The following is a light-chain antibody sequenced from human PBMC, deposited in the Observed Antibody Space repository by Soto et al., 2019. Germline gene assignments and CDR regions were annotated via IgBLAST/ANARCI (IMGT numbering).Light chain of an antibody. J-gene: IGLJ7*01. CDR3: NSYTNSSPYV. CDR2: EVN. Sequence: QSVLTQPPSVSGSPGQSVTITCTGTSSDVGSNNRISWYQQAPGTAPKVMIYEVNKRPSGVPERFSGSKSGNTASLTISGLQAEDEADYYCNSYTNSSPYVFGTGTQLTVL. V-gene: IGLV2-18*02. CDR1: SSDVGSNNR.